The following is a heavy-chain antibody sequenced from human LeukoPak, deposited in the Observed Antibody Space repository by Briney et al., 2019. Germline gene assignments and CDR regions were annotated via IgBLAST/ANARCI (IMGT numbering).Heavy chain of an antibody. CDR2: MNPNSGNT. Sequence: ASVKVSCKASGYTFTSYDINWVRQATGQGLEWMGWMNPNSGNTGYAQKFQGRVTMTEDTSTDTAYMELSSLRSEDTAVYYCATDVAQMTTVTNFDYWGQGTLVTVSS. V-gene: IGHV1-8*01. CDR1: GYTFTSYD. D-gene: IGHD4-11*01. J-gene: IGHJ4*02. CDR3: ATDVAQMTTVTNFDY.